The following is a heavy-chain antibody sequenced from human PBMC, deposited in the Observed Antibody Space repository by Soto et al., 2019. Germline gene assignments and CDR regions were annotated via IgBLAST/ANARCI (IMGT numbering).Heavy chain of an antibody. J-gene: IGHJ6*03. CDR1: GYTFTSYG. CDR2: ISAYNGNT. CDR3: ARRGLPTVVLPSANEYYYDFMSV. D-gene: IGHD2-2*01. V-gene: IGHV1-18*01. Sequence: ASVKVSCKASGYTFTSYGISWVRQAPGQGLEWMGWISAYNGNTNYAQKLQGRVTMTTDTSTSTAYMELRSLRSDDTAVYYCARRGLPTVVLPSANEYYYDFMSVRSKGTTVTGS.